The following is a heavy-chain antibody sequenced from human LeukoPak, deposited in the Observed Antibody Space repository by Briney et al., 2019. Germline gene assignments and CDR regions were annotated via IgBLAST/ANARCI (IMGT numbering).Heavy chain of an antibody. CDR3: ARDYGMYYDILTGSLVY. D-gene: IGHD3-9*01. J-gene: IGHJ4*02. Sequence: ASVKVSCKASEYTFTGYYMHWVRQAPGQGLEWMGWINPNSGGTNYAQKFQGRVTMTRDTSISTAYMELSRLRSDDTAVYYCARDYGMYYDILTGSLVYWGQGTLVTVSS. CDR2: INPNSGGT. CDR1: EYTFTGYY. V-gene: IGHV1-2*02.